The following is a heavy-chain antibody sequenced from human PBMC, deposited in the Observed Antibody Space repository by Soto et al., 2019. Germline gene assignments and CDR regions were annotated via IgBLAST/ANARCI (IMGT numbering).Heavy chain of an antibody. Sequence: GGSLRLSCAASGFSFSDYSVNWVRQAPGKGLEWVSSIRSSTSYIYYADSVKGRFTISRDNATNSLYLQMNSLRAEDTAVYFCARMSIVGRRDYYYGMDVWGQGTTVTVSS. D-gene: IGHD6-6*01. CDR1: GFSFSDYS. CDR3: ARMSIVGRRDYYYGMDV. J-gene: IGHJ6*02. V-gene: IGHV3-21*01. CDR2: IRSSTSYI.